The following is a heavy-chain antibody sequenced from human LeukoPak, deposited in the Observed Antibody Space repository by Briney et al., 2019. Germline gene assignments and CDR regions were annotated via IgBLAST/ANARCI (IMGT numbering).Heavy chain of an antibody. CDR1: GFSFSSYG. CDR2: IWYDGSNK. CDR3: ARESPEWRYFDY. Sequence: GGSLRLSCAASGFSFSSYGMHWVRQAPGKGLEWVAVIWYDGSNKYYVDSVKGRFTISRDNAKNSLYLQMNSLRAEDTAVYYCARESPEWRYFDYWGQGTLVTVSS. V-gene: IGHV3-33*01. J-gene: IGHJ4*02. D-gene: IGHD2-8*01.